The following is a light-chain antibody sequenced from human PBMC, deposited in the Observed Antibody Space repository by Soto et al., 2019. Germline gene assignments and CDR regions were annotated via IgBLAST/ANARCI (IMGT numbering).Light chain of an antibody. CDR3: QQYGSSPLWT. V-gene: IGKV3-20*01. CDR2: GAS. Sequence: EIVLTQSPGTLSLSPGERANLSCRDSQSVSSSYLAWYQQKPGQAPRLLIYGASSRATGIPDRFSGSGSGTDFTLTISRLEPEDFAVYYCQQYGSSPLWTFGQGTKVEIK. J-gene: IGKJ1*01. CDR1: QSVSSSY.